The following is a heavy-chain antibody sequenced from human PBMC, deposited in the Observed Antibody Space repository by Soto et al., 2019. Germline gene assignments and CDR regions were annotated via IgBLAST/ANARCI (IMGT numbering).Heavy chain of an antibody. V-gene: IGHV4-39*07. Sequence: PSETLSLTCTVSGGSISDVTYYWGWIRQPPGKGLEWIGEINHSGSTNYNPSLKSRVTISVDTSKNQFSLKLSSVTAADTAVYYCARAYYDSSGYYSIYYFDYWGQGTLVTVSS. CDR3: ARAYYDSSGYYSIYYFDY. D-gene: IGHD3-22*01. CDR2: INHSGST. J-gene: IGHJ4*02. CDR1: GGSISDVTYY.